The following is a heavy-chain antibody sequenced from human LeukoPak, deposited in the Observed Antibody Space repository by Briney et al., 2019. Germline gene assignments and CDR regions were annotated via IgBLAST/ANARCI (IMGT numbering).Heavy chain of an antibody. CDR2: VNENGNEK. CDR3: AKDGGDYFDY. CDR1: GFTFTKYW. Sequence: PGGSLRLSCAASGFTFTKYWMSWVRQAPGKGLEWVANVNENGNEKKYLDSVKGRFTISRDNSKNTLYLQMNSLRAEDTAVYYCAKDGGDYFDYWGQGTLVTVSS. D-gene: IGHD4-17*01. V-gene: IGHV3-7*01. J-gene: IGHJ4*02.